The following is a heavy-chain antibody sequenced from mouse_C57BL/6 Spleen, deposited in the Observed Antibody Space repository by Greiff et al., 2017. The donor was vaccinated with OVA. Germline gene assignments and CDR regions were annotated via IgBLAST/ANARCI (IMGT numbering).Heavy chain of an antibody. D-gene: IGHD2-4*01. Sequence: VQLKESGPELVKPGASVKISCKASGYSFTDYNMNWVKQSNGKSLEWIGVIHPNYGTTSYNQKFKGTATLPVDQSYSTAYMQLNSLTSEDSAVYYCARDYQYYFDYWGQGTTLTVSS. V-gene: IGHV1-39*01. J-gene: IGHJ2*01. CDR1: GYSFTDYN. CDR2: IHPNYGTT. CDR3: ARDYQYYFDY.